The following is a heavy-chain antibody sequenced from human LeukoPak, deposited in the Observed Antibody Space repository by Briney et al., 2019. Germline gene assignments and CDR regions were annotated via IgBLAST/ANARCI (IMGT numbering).Heavy chain of an antibody. J-gene: IGHJ3*02. CDR2: ISGSGGST. D-gene: IGHD2-8*01. CDR3: AKCISVRKDAFEI. CDR1: GFTFGSYA. V-gene: IGHV3-23*01. Sequence: PGGSLRLSCAASGFTFGSYALNWVRQGPGKGLEWVSGISGSGGSTHYADSVKGRFTISRDNSKNTLYLQMNSLRAEDTAVYYCAKCISVRKDAFEIWGQGTMVTVSS.